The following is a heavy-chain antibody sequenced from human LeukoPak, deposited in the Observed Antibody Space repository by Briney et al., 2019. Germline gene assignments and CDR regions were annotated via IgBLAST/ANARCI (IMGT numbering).Heavy chain of an antibody. J-gene: IGHJ4*02. CDR1: GYTFTSNG. CDR2: ISAYNGNT. D-gene: IGHD3-16*02. V-gene: IGHV1-18*01. CDR3: AREGYDYVWGSYRYDPDLDY. Sequence: ASVKVSCKASGYTFTSNGISWVRQAPGQGLEWMGWISAYNGNTNYVQKVQGRVTMTTDTSTSTAYMELRSLRSDDTAVYYCAREGYDYVWGSYRYDPDLDYWGQGTLVTVSS.